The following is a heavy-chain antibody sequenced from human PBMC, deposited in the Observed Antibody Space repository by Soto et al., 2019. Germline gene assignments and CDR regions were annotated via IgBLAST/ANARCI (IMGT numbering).Heavy chain of an antibody. D-gene: IGHD1-26*01. J-gene: IGHJ6*02. Sequence: QVQLVESGGGVVQPGKSLRLSCAASGFTFSSYGMHWVRQAPGKWLEWVALISYDGNNKYYADSVKGRFTISRDNSKNTLLLQMRSLRAEDTAVYYWAKDIEEVAYYYGMAVWGQGTTVTVSS. CDR2: ISYDGNNK. CDR3: AKDIEEVAYYYGMAV. V-gene: IGHV3-30*18. CDR1: GFTFSSYG.